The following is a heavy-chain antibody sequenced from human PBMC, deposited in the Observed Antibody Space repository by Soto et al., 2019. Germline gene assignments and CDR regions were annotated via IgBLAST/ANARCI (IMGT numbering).Heavy chain of an antibody. J-gene: IGHJ5*02. CDR2: IYPGDSDT. V-gene: IGHV5-51*01. D-gene: IGHD3-22*01. CDR1: GYSFTSYW. CDR3: ARAYYYDSSGTNNWFDP. Sequence: GESLKISCKGSGYSFTSYWICWVLEMPVKGLEWMGIIYPGDSDTRYSPSFQGQVTISADKSISTAYLQWSSLKASATAMYYCARAYYYDSSGTNNWFDPWGQGTLVTVSS.